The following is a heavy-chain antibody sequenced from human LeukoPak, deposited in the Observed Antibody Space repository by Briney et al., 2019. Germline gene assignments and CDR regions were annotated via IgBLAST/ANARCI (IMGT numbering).Heavy chain of an antibody. CDR3: ARHGYKGVGATIAAFDI. CDR2: IYPGDSDT. CDR1: GYSFTSYW. D-gene: IGHD1-26*01. Sequence: GESLQISCKGSGYSFTSYWIGWVRQMPGKGLEWMGIIYPGDSDTRYSPSFQGQVTISADKSISTAYLQWSSLKASDTAMYYCARHGYKGVGATIAAFDIWGQGTMVTVSS. J-gene: IGHJ3*02. V-gene: IGHV5-51*01.